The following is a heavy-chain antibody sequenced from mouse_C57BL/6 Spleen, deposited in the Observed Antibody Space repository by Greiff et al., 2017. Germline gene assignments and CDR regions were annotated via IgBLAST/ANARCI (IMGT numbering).Heavy chain of an antibody. CDR1: GFTFSDYY. J-gene: IGHJ2*01. Sequence: DVKLVESEGGLVQPGSSMKLSCTASGFTFSDYYMAWVRQVPEKGLEWVANINYDGSSTYYLDSLKSRFIISRDNAKNILYLQMSSLKSEDTATYYCARDPWDRGYFDYWGQGTTLTVSS. CDR2: INYDGSST. V-gene: IGHV5-16*01. CDR3: ARDPWDRGYFDY. D-gene: IGHD4-1*01.